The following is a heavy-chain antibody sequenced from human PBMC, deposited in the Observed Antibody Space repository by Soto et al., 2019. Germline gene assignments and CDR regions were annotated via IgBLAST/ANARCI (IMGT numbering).Heavy chain of an antibody. CDR2: IIPIFGTA. CDR1: GGTFSNFV. V-gene: IGHV1-69*01. J-gene: IGHJ6*02. D-gene: IGHD3-10*01. CDR3: ARDPKPRITMVRGSRAV. Sequence: QVQLVQSGAEVKKPGSSVKVSCKASGGTFSNFVISWVRQASGQGLEWMGGIIPIFGTANYAQQFQGRVTITADESTSTAYMELSSLRSEDTAVYYCARDPKPRITMVRGSRAVWGQGSTVIVSS.